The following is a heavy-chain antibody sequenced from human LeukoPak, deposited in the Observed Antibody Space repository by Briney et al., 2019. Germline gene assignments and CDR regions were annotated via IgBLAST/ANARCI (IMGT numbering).Heavy chain of an antibody. D-gene: IGHD6-19*01. V-gene: IGHV1-46*01. Sequence: ASVKVSCMASGYTFSTYFMHWVRQAPGQGLEWMGMFNPSGDISTYAQRFQDRVTMTRDMSTSTVYMELRSLKSEDTAVYYCARAVLVTGGWSPGFDYWGQGTLVTVSS. CDR1: GYTFSTYF. CDR2: FNPSGDIS. J-gene: IGHJ4*02. CDR3: ARAVLVTGGWSPGFDY.